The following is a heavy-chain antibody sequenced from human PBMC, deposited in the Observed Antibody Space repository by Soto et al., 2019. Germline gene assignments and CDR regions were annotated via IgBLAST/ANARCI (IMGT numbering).Heavy chain of an antibody. Sequence: PSQTLSLTCAISGDSVSSNSAAWNWIRQSPSRGLEWLGRTYYRSKWYNDYAVSVKSRITINPDTSKNQFSLQLNSVTPEDTAVYYCARDRDCSGGSCYSVLGWFDPWGQGTLVTVSS. CDR3: ARDRDCSGGSCYSVLGWFDP. CDR1: GDSVSSNSAA. D-gene: IGHD2-15*01. J-gene: IGHJ5*02. CDR2: TYYRSKWYN. V-gene: IGHV6-1*01.